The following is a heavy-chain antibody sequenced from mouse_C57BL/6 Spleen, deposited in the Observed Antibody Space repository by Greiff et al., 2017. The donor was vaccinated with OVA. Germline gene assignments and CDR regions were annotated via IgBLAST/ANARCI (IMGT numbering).Heavy chain of an antibody. CDR3: ARVWAQGYFDV. CDR2: IDPSDSYT. Sequence: QVQLQQPGAELVMPGASVKLSCKASGYTFTSYWMHWVKQRPGQGLEWIGEIDPSDSYTNYNQKFKGKSTLTVDKSSSTAYMQRSSLTSEDSAVYYCARVWAQGYFDVWGTGTTVTVSS. V-gene: IGHV1-69*01. CDR1: GYTFTSYW. J-gene: IGHJ1*03.